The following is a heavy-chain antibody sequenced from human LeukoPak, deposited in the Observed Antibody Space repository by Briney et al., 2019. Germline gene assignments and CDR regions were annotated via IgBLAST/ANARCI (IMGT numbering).Heavy chain of an antibody. Sequence: SETQSLTCTLSGGPIKSFYWSWIRQSAGKALEWVGRVFSRGTNKYNPSLKSRVSVSLETSKYQYSLKLSSETAADTAVYYYARVRYDNWTGHLARLDFWGQGTMVIVSS. CDR3: ARVRYDNWTGHLARLDF. CDR1: GGPIKSFY. D-gene: IGHD3-9*01. J-gene: IGHJ4*01. CDR2: VFSRGTN. V-gene: IGHV4-4*07.